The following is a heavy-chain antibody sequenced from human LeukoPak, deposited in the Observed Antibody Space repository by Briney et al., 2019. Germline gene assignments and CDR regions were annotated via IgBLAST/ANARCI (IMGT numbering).Heavy chain of an antibody. CDR2: TNPNSGNT. J-gene: IGHJ6*02. V-gene: IGHV1-8*01. CDR3: ARGRGVGITIFGVVIDTPYGMDV. D-gene: IGHD3-3*01. Sequence: ASVKVSCKASGYTFTSYDINWVRQATGQGLEWMGWTNPNSGNTGYAQKFQGRVTMTRNTSISTAYMELSSLRSEDTAVYYCARGRGVGITIFGVVIDTPYGMDVWGQGTTVTVSS. CDR1: GYTFTSYD.